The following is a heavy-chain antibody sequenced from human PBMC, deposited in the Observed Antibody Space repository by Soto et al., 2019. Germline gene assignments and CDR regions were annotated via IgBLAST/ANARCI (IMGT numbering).Heavy chain of an antibody. J-gene: IGHJ4*02. D-gene: IGHD6-13*01. CDR1: GDSFSSYA. CDR2: IIPLFETA. CDR3: AASDSSSWQHDY. V-gene: IGHV1-69*01. Sequence: QVQLVQSGAEMKKPGSSVKVSCKVSGDSFSSYAISWVRQAPGEGLEWVGGIIPLFETANYAQHFQGRVTIPAVESTTTAYLEVTRLRPQDTAVFYCAASDSSSWQHDYWGQGTLITVSS.